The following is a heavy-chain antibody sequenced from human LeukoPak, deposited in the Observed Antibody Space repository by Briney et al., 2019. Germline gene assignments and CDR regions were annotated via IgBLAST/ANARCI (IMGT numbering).Heavy chain of an antibody. J-gene: IGHJ4*02. CDR3: ARVASDYGDYASDY. CDR1: GGSISSYY. V-gene: IGHV4-59*01. CDR2: IYYSGST. Sequence: KSSETLSLTRTVSGGSISSYYWSWIRQPPGKGLEWIGYIYYSGSTNYNPSLKSRVTISVDTSKNQFSLKLSSVTAADTAVYYCARVASDYGDYASDYWGQGTLVTVSS. D-gene: IGHD4-17*01.